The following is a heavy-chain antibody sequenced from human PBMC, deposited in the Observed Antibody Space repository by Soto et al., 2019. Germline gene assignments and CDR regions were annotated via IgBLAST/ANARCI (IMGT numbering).Heavy chain of an antibody. D-gene: IGHD3-3*01. J-gene: IGHJ6*02. CDR3: ARDPTYYDFWSGLPNYYYYGMDV. V-gene: IGHV1-18*04. CDR2: ISAYNGNT. CDR1: GYTFTSYG. Sequence: GASVKVSCKASGYTFTSYGISWVRQAPGQGLEWMGWISAYNGNTNYAQKLQGRVTMTTDTSTSTAYMELRSLRSDDTAVYYCARDPTYYDFWSGLPNYYYYGMDVWGQGTTVTVSS.